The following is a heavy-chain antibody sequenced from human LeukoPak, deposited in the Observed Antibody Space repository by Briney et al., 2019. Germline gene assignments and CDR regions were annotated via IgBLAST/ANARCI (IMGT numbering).Heavy chain of an antibody. V-gene: IGHV5-51*01. Sequence: GESLKISCNGSGYXFSTYWIGWVRQMPGKGLEWMGIIYPGDSETRYSPSFQGQVTISADRSISTAYLQWSSLKASDTAIYYCARHLRAKPFDYWGQGTLVTVSS. CDR3: ARHLRAKPFDY. J-gene: IGHJ4*02. CDR1: GYXFSTYW. CDR2: IYPGDSET.